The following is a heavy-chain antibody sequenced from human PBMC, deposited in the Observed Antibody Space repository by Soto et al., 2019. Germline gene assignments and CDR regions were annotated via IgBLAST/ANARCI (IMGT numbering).Heavy chain of an antibody. Sequence: GGSLRLSCAASGFTFSSYGMHWVRQAPGKGLEWVANIKEDGSEKHYVDSVKGRFTISRDNAKNSLYLQMNSLRVEDTAVYFCSRDVVVGAKALNYWGQGALVTVSS. J-gene: IGHJ4*02. D-gene: IGHD2-15*01. CDR3: SRDVVVGAKALNY. CDR2: IKEDGSEK. CDR1: GFTFSSYG. V-gene: IGHV3-7*01.